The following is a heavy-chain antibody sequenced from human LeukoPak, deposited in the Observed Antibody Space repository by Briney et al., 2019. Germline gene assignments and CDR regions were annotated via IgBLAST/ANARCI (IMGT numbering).Heavy chain of an antibody. CDR2: IRSKANSYAT. CDR3: ARETYTRDFDY. D-gene: IGHD4-11*01. CDR1: GFTFSGSA. J-gene: IGHJ4*02. Sequence: GGSLRLSCAASGFTFSGSAMHWVRQASGKGLEWVGRIRSKANSYATAYAASVKGRFTISRDDSKNTAYLQMNSLKTEDTAVYYCARETYTRDFDYWGQGTLVTVSS. V-gene: IGHV3-73*01.